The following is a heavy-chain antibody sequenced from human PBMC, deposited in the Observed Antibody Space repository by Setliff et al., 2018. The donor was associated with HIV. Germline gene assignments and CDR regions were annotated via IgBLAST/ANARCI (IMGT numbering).Heavy chain of an antibody. Sequence: LSLTCTVSGGSIDSYYWSWVRQAPGKGLEWVGFIRGKGYGGTTEYAASVKGRFTISRDDSKSIAYLQMNSLKTEDTAVYYCTRSGYCTNGVCYPYYFDYWGQGTLVTVS. J-gene: IGHJ4*02. D-gene: IGHD2-8*01. V-gene: IGHV3-49*04. CDR2: IRGKGYGGTT. CDR1: GGSIDSYY. CDR3: TRSGYCTNGVCYPYYFDY.